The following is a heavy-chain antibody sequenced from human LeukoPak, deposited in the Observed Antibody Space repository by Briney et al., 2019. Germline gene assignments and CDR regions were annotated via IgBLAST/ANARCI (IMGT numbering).Heavy chain of an antibody. CDR1: GGSISSSSYY. CDR2: IYYSGST. J-gene: IGHJ4*02. Sequence: ASETLFLTCTVSGGSISSSSYYGGWIRQPPGKGLEGIGSIYYSGSTYYNPSLKSRVHISVHTYKNQFSLTLRSVTAADTAVYYCARGRYYGSGSYDYWGQGTLVTVSS. CDR3: ARGRYYGSGSYDY. D-gene: IGHD3-10*01. V-gene: IGHV4-39*07.